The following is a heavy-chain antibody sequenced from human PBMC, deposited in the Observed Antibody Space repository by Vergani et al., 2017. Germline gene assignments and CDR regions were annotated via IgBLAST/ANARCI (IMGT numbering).Heavy chain of an antibody. Sequence: QVTLKESGPALVKPTQTLTLTCPFSGFSLSTVGMRVSWIRQPPGKALEWLARIDWDDDKFYNTSLKTRLSISKDTSKNQVVLTMTNMDPVDTATYYCARSPLGSLDYWGEGTLVTVSS. CDR2: IDWDDDK. CDR3: ARSPLGSLDY. J-gene: IGHJ4*02. D-gene: IGHD2-2*03. V-gene: IGHV2-70*04. CDR1: GFSLSTVGMR.